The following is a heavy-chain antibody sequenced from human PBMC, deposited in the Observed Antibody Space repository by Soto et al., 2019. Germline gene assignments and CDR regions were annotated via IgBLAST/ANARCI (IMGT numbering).Heavy chain of an antibody. CDR2: INPSGGST. CDR3: ASVDTTTRDYYYGMDV. J-gene: IGHJ6*02. Sequence: ASVKVSCKASGYTFTSYYMHWVRQPPGQGLEWMGIINPSGGSTSYAQKFQGRVTMTRDTSTSTVYMELSSLRSEDTAVYYCASVDTTTRDYYYGMDVWGQGTTVTVSS. CDR1: GYTFTSYY. D-gene: IGHD5-18*01. V-gene: IGHV1-46*01.